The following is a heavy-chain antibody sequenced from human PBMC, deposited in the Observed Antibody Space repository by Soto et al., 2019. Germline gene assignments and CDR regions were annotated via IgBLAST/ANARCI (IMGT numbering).Heavy chain of an antibody. CDR1: GYTFSSYD. CDR2: MNPNSGDT. D-gene: IGHD4-17*01. J-gene: IGHJ6*03. Sequence: QEQLEQSGAEVKKPGASVKVSCKSSGYTFSSYDINWVRQATGQGLEWMGWMNPNSGDTGYAQKFQGRVTMTRNTAISTAYMELSCLRSDDTALYYCARVPFITVTQAQYYSHFMDVWGKGTTVTVSS. V-gene: IGHV1-8*01. CDR3: ARVPFITVTQAQYYSHFMDV.